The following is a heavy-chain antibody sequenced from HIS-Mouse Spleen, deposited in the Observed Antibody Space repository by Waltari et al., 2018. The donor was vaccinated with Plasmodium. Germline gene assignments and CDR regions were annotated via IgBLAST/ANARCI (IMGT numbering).Heavy chain of an antibody. D-gene: IGHD3-3*01. CDR3: ARVAIWTITIFGVVDY. CDR1: GGSISSSSYY. CDR2: IYYSGST. Sequence: QLQLQESGPGLVKPSETLSLTCTVSGGSISSSSYYWGWIRQPPGKGLEWIGSIYYSGSTYYNPSLKSRVTISVDTSNNQFALKLSSVTAADTAVYYCARVAIWTITIFGVVDYWGQGTLVTVSS. J-gene: IGHJ4*02. V-gene: IGHV4-39*07.